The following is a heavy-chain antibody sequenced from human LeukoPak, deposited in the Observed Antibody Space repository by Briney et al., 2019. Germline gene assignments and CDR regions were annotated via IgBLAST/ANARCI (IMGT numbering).Heavy chain of an antibody. CDR3: ARGITGTTGIDY. CDR1: GFTFSSYS. D-gene: IGHD1-7*01. CDR2: ISSSSSYI. J-gene: IGHJ4*02. Sequence: KAGGSLRLSCAASGFTFSSYSMNWVRQAPGKGLEWVSSISSSSSYIYYADSVKGRFTISRDNAKNSLYLQMNSLRAEDTAVYYCARGITGTTGIDYWGQGTLVTVSS. V-gene: IGHV3-21*01.